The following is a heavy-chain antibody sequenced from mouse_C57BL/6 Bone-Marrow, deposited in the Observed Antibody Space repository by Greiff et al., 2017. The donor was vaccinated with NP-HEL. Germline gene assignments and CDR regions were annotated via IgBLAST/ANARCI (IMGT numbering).Heavy chain of an antibody. V-gene: IGHV5-15*01. Sequence: DVKLVESGGGLVQPGGSLKLSCAASGFTFSDYGMAWVRQAPRKGPEWVAFISNLAYSIYYADTVTGRFTISRENAKNTLYLEMSSLRSEDTAMYYCARLYYYGSNHAMDYWGQGTSVTVSS. CDR1: GFTFSDYG. D-gene: IGHD1-1*01. CDR2: ISNLAYSI. J-gene: IGHJ4*01. CDR3: ARLYYYGSNHAMDY.